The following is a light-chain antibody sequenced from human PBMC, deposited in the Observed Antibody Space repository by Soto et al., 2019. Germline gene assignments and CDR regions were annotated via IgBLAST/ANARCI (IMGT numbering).Light chain of an antibody. CDR1: SSDVGGYNY. V-gene: IGLV2-14*01. Sequence: QSVLTQPASVSGSPGQSVTISCTGTSSDVGGYNYVSWYQQHPGKAPKLMIYDVTNRLSGVSIRFSGSKSGNTASLTISGFQAEDEADYYCSSYTSDSTVVFGGGTKLTVL. CDR3: SSYTSDSTVV. CDR2: DVT. J-gene: IGLJ2*01.